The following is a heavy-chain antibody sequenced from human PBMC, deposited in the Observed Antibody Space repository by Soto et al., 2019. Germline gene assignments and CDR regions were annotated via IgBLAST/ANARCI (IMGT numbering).Heavy chain of an antibody. Sequence: QVQLVESGGAVVQPGTSLRVSCVGSGFTFRGYVMHWVRQAPGKGLEWVALTSYDGSDKYYDDSVRGRFTISRDNSRNTVDLQMDSLRLEDTALYYCARWGTTGGLDVWGQGTLVSVSS. CDR2: TSYDGSDK. CDR1: GFTFRGYV. V-gene: IGHV3-30*19. CDR3: ARWGTTGGLDV. J-gene: IGHJ1*01. D-gene: IGHD3-16*01.